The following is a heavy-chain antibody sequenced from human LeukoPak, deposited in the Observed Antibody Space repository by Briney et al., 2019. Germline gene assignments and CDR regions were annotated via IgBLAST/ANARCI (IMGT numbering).Heavy chain of an antibody. Sequence: GESLRISCKGSGYSFTSHWIGWVRQMPGKGLEWMGIIYPGDSDTRYSPSFQGQVTISADKSISTAYLQWSSLKASDTAMYYCASSIRYYDFWSGYYTSYYFDYWGQGTLVTVSS. D-gene: IGHD3-3*01. CDR2: IYPGDSDT. CDR3: ASSIRYYDFWSGYYTSYYFDY. CDR1: GYSFTSHW. J-gene: IGHJ4*02. V-gene: IGHV5-51*01.